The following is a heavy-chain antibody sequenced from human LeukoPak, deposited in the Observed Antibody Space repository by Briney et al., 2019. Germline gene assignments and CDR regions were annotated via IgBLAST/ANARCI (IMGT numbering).Heavy chain of an antibody. V-gene: IGHV3-11*01. CDR1: GFTFSDYY. CDR2: ISSSGSTI. Sequence: GGSLRLSCAASGFTFSDYYMSWIRQAPGKGLEWVSYISSSGSTIYYADSVKGRFTISRDNAKNSLYLQMNSLRAEDTAVYYCAGGCSGGSCYSSYYYYMDVWGKGTTVTVSS. D-gene: IGHD2-15*01. CDR3: AGGCSGGSCYSSYYYYMDV. J-gene: IGHJ6*03.